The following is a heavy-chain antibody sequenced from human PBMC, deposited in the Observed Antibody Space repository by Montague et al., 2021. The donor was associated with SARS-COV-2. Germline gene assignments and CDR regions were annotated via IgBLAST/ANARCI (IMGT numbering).Heavy chain of an antibody. V-gene: IGHV4-34*01. D-gene: IGHD2-2*01. J-gene: IGHJ6*02. Sequence: SETLSLTCAVYGGSFSGYYWSWIRQPPGKGLEWIGEINHSGSTNSNPSLKSRVTTSVDTSKNQFSLKLSSVTAADTAVYYCARVRAVPAAMRIFSLGRSYYGMDVWGQGTTVTVSS. CDR1: GGSFSGYY. CDR2: INHSGST. CDR3: ARVRAVPAAMRIFSLGRSYYGMDV.